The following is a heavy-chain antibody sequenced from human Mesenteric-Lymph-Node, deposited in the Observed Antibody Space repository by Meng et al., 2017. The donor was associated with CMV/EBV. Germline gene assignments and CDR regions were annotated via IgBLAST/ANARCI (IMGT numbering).Heavy chain of an antibody. CDR3: ARAVGLIGELDY. D-gene: IGHD3-22*01. Sequence: SCKASGYTFNSYAMHWVRQAPGQRLEWMGWINAGNGNTKYSQKFQGRVTITRDTSASTAYMELSSLRSEDTAVYYCARAVGLIGELDYWGQGTLVTVSS. J-gene: IGHJ4*02. CDR2: INAGNGNT. V-gene: IGHV1-3*01. CDR1: GYTFNSYA.